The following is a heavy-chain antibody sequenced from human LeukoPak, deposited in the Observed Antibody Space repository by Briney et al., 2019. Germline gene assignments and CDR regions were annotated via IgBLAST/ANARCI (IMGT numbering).Heavy chain of an antibody. D-gene: IGHD5-18*01. V-gene: IGHV4-61*10. J-gene: IGHJ3*02. CDR3: ARLWNVDTAMGDAFDI. CDR1: GGSISSGSYY. CDR2: IYYSGST. Sequence: SETLSLTCSVSGGSISSGSYYWSWIRQPAGKGLEWIGRIYYSGSTNYNPTLKSRVTISVDTSKNQFSLKLSSVTAADTAVYYCARLWNVDTAMGDAFDIWGQGTMVTVSS.